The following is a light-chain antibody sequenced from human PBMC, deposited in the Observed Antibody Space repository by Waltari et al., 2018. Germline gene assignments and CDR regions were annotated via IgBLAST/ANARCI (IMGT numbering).Light chain of an antibody. V-gene: IGLV3-27*01. Sequence: SSELRQPSSVSVSPGQTARITCSGDVLSKKYGRWLQHKPGQAPVLVIYKDTERPSGIPGRFSGSNSETTVTLTISAVLPEDEADYYCYSAADNNWVFGGGTTLTVL. CDR3: YSAADNNWV. CDR1: VLSKKY. J-gene: IGLJ3*02. CDR2: KDT.